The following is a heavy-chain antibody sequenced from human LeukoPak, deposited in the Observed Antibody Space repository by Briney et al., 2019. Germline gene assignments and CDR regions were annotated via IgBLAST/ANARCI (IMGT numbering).Heavy chain of an antibody. V-gene: IGHV3-23*01. D-gene: IGHD2-2*01. CDR3: AKDPRFSYCSSTSCAYAFDI. CDR2: ISGNVDYI. CDR1: GFTFSTYS. J-gene: IGHJ3*02. Sequence: GGSLRLSCAASGFTFSTYSMHWVRQAPGKGLEWVSGISGNVDYIYYADSVKGRFTISRDNSKNTLYLQMNSLRAEDTAVYYCAKDPRFSYCSSTSCAYAFDIWGQGTMVTVSS.